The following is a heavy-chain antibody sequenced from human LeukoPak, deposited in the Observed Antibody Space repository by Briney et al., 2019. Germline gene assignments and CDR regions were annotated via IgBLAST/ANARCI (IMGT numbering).Heavy chain of an antibody. CDR1: GFSFSDYA. Sequence: GRSLKLSCSASGFSFSDYAMHWARQAPGKGLEWVAIISDDGIEKYYADSKKGRFTISRDNSKNTLYLQVNGLRPEDTAVYYCARDAGDKTAYYGDYFDCWGQGTLVTVSS. CDR2: ISDDGIEK. CDR3: ARDAGDKTAYYGDYFDC. J-gene: IGHJ4*02. V-gene: IGHV3-30*01. D-gene: IGHD3-9*01.